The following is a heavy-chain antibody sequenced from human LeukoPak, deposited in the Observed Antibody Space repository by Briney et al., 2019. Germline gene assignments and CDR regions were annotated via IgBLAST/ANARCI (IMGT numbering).Heavy chain of an antibody. Sequence: PGRSLRLSCAASGFTFSSYGMHWVRQAPGKGRELVAVIWYDGSNKYYAYSVKGRFTITRANTNNTLYFQMNSLRAEDTAVYYCARDWETWGQGTLVSVS. J-gene: IGHJ4*02. CDR3: ARDWET. CDR2: IWYDGSNK. V-gene: IGHV3-33*01. CDR1: GFTFSSYG. D-gene: IGHD1-26*01.